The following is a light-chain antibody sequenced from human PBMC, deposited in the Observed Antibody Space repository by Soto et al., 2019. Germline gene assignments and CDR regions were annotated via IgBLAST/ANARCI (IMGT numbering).Light chain of an antibody. CDR2: DAS. V-gene: IGKV3-11*01. Sequence: TQSASAMSASVGHRVTITCRASQGIGTYLAWYQQKPGQAPRLLIHDASKRATGIPARFSGSGSGTDFTLTISSLEPEDFAVYDCQQRTNWLWTFGQGTKVDIK. J-gene: IGKJ1*01. CDR1: QGIGTY. CDR3: QQRTNWLWT.